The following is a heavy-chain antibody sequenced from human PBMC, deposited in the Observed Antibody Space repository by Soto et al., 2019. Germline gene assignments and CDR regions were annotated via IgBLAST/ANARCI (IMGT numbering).Heavy chain of an antibody. Sequence: QVQLQESGPGLVKPSGTLSLTCAVSGGSISVSNWWSWVRQPPGKGLGWIGEIYHSGSTTYNPSLKSRVTISVDKSKNQFSLKLSSVTAADTAVYYCARDSPWLVRGYFQLWGQGTLVTVSS. D-gene: IGHD6-19*01. J-gene: IGHJ1*01. CDR1: GGSISVSNW. V-gene: IGHV4-4*02. CDR3: ARDSPWLVRGYFQL. CDR2: IYHSGST.